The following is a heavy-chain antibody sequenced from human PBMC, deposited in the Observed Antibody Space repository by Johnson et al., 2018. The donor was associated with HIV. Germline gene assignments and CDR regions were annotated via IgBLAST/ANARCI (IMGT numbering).Heavy chain of an antibody. D-gene: IGHD3-10*01. CDR1: QFTFNRYG. CDR2: ISYDGTNK. CDR3: ARAIRVTMGGDAFDI. V-gene: IGHV3-30*03. J-gene: IGHJ3*02. Sequence: QVQLVESGGGVVQPGRSLRLSCAASQFTFNRYGMHWVRQAPGKGLEWVAVISYDGTNKYYADSVKGRFTISRDNSKNTLYLQMNSLRAEDTALYYCARAIRVTMGGDAFDIWGQGTMVTVSS.